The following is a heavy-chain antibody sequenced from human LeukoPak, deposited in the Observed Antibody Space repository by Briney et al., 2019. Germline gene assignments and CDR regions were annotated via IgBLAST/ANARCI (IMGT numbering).Heavy chain of an antibody. CDR1: RYTFTSYD. D-gene: IGHD6-13*01. Sequence: GASVKVSCKASRYTFTSYDTHWVRQAPGQGLEWMGRIIPILGIANYAQKFQGRVTITADKSTSTAYMELSSLRSEDTAVYYCARPGAAATRDAEYFQHWGQGTLVTVSS. V-gene: IGHV1-69*04. CDR2: IIPILGIA. CDR3: ARPGAAATRDAEYFQH. J-gene: IGHJ1*01.